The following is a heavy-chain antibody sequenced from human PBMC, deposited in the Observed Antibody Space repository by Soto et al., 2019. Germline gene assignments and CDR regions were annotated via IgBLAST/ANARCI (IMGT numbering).Heavy chain of an antibody. CDR2: INSDGSST. J-gene: IGHJ4*02. D-gene: IGHD1-26*01. V-gene: IGHV3-74*01. CDR1: TFTFISHC. CDR3: ARSSFDYFDY. Sequence: SIRLSSAASTFTFISHCMHFVRQAPGKGLVWVSRINSDGSSTNYADSVKGRFTISRDNAKNTLYLQMNSLRADDTAVYYCARSSFDYFDYWGQGALVTVSS.